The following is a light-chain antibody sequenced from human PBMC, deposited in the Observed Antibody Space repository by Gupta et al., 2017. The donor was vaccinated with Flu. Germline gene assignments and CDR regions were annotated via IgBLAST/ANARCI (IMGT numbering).Light chain of an antibody. J-gene: IGKJ4*01. Sequence: DIVMTQSPDSLAVSLGERATINCKSSQSVLYSSNNKNYLAWYQQKPGQPPKLLIYWASTRESGVPDRFSGSGSGTDFTLTISGLQAEDVAVYYCQQYLGTPLTFGGGTKVEIK. CDR2: WAS. CDR1: QSVLYSSNNKNY. V-gene: IGKV4-1*01. CDR3: QQYLGTPLT.